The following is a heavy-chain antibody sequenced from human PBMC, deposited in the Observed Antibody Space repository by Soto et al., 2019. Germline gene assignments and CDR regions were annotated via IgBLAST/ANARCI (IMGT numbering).Heavy chain of an antibody. CDR3: GRDVFPGGLDA. V-gene: IGHV3-30*03. J-gene: IGHJ6*02. CDR2: IYGNGSEK. CDR1: GFNFRNYA. Sequence: PGGSLRLSCAASGFNFRNYAMHWVRQAPGKGLEWVSGIYGNGSEKDYADSVKGRVTISRDNAKNTLYLQMNSLRPEDTDLYYCGRDVFPGGLDAWGQGTTVTVSS.